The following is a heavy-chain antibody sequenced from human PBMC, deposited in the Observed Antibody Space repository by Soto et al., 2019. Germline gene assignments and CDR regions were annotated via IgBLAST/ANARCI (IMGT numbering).Heavy chain of an antibody. J-gene: IGHJ4*02. V-gene: IGHV4-31*02. D-gene: IGHD5-18*01. CDR3: ATRGYSYGRYGVDY. CDR1: GGSLKSGGYY. CDR2: IYYTGRT. Sequence: SETLSLTCTVSGGSLKSGGYYWSWIRHHPGRGLGWIGYIYYTGRTYYNPSLESRVTFSVDTSKNQFSLKLSSVTAADTAVYYCATRGYSYGRYGVDYWGQGTLVTVSS.